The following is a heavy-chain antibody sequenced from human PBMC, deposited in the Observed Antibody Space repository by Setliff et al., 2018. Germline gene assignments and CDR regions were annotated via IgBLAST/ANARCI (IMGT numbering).Heavy chain of an antibody. Sequence: ASVKVSCKASGYTFTSYGISWVRQAPGQGLEWMGWISTYNGDTDYAQKLQDRLTMTTDTSTSTVYMVLRSLRSDDTAVYYCVRSVYSSSSGCYHYYMDVWGKGTTVTVSS. D-gene: IGHD6-6*01. CDR2: ISTYNGDT. V-gene: IGHV1-18*01. J-gene: IGHJ6*03. CDR3: VRSVYSSSSGCYHYYMDV. CDR1: GYTFTSYG.